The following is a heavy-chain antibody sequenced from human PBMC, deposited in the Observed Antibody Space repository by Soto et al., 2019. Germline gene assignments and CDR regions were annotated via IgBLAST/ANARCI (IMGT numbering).Heavy chain of an antibody. CDR1: RGTISSYA. Sequence: GTPVEVPCKESRGTISSYAISWVRQATGKGLEWMGGIIPIFGTANYAQKFQGRVTITADESTSTAYMELSSLRSEDTAVYYCARSPFHNWNYDYYYGMDVWGQGTTVTVSS. V-gene: IGHV1-69*13. CDR3: ARSPFHNWNYDYYYGMDV. CDR2: IIPIFGTA. J-gene: IGHJ6*02. D-gene: IGHD1-20*01.